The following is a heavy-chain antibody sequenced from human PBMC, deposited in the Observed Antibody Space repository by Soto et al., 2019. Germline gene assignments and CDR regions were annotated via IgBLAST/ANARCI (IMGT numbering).Heavy chain of an antibody. CDR1: GYTFTSHW. J-gene: IGHJ5*01. V-gene: IGHV5-10-1*01. CDR2: IDPSDSYI. CDR3: ARHVSDDILTGDFPNWFDS. D-gene: IGHD3-9*01. Sequence: EVQLVQSGAEVKKPGESLRISCKGSGYTFTSHWISWVRQMTGKGLAWMGRIDPSDSYIKYSLSLQGHVTFTVDKSISTAYLQWSRLQASDTALYYSARHVSDDILTGDFPNWFDSWGQGTLVTVSS.